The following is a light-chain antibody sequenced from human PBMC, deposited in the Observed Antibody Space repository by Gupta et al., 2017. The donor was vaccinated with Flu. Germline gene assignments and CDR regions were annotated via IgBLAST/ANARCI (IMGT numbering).Light chain of an antibody. Sequence: QSVLAPPPSASGTPGQRVALSCSGSRSNIGSNSVNWYQQVPGTAPKLLIYGNNQRPSGVPDRFSGSKSGTSASLAISGLQSEDEADYYCAAWDDSLNGHYVFGTGTKVTVV. CDR1: RSNIGSNS. CDR2: GNN. CDR3: AAWDDSLNGHYV. J-gene: IGLJ1*01. V-gene: IGLV1-44*01.